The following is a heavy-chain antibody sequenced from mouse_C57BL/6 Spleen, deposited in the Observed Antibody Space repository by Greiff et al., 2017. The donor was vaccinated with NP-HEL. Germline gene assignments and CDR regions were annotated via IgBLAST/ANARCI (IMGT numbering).Heavy chain of an antibody. CDR3: ARYYGSSPGYFDV. Sequence: QVQLQQPGAELVKPGASVKMSCKASGYTFTSYWITWVKQRPGQGLEWIGDIYPGSGSTNYNEKFKSKATLTVDTSYSPAYMQLSSLTSEDSAVYYCARYYGSSPGYFDVWGTGTTVTVSS. CDR1: GYTFTSYW. D-gene: IGHD1-1*01. CDR2: IYPGSGST. V-gene: IGHV1-55*01. J-gene: IGHJ1*03.